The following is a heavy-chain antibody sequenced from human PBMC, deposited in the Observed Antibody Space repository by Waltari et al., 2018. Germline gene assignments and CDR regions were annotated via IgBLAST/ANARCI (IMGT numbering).Heavy chain of an antibody. V-gene: IGHV4-4*07. J-gene: IGHJ4*02. CDR3: ATGIVGAGEGYY. CDR2: IYTSGST. D-gene: IGHD1-26*01. Sequence: PAGKGLEWIGRIYTSGSTNYNPSLKSRVTISVDTSKNQFSLKLSSLRSEDTAVYYCATGIVGAGEGYYWGQGTLVTVSS.